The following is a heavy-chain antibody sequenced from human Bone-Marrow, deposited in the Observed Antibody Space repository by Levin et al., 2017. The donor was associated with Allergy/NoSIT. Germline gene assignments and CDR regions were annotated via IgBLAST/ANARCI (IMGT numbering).Heavy chain of an antibody. Sequence: GESLKISCAASGFTFSSYGMHWVRQAPGKGLEWVAVIWYDGSNKYYADSVKGRFTISRDNSKNTLYLQMNSLRAEDTAVYYCARDCGGDFRYFDYWGQGTLVTVSS. J-gene: IGHJ4*02. CDR2: IWYDGSNK. CDR1: GFTFSSYG. V-gene: IGHV3-33*01. CDR3: ARDCGGDFRYFDY. D-gene: IGHD2-21*02.